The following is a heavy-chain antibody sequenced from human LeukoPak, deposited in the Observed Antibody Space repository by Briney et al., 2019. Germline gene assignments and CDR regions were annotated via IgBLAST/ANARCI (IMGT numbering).Heavy chain of an antibody. CDR2: INPSGDAT. Sequence: ASVKVSCKASGYTFTNYYMHWVRQAPGQGLEWMGIINPSGDATSYAQKFEGRVTMTRDTSTSTVYMELSSLRSDDTAVYYCARAYYDHLTGVPFDFWGQGTLVTVSS. CDR3: ARAYYDHLTGVPFDF. V-gene: IGHV1-46*01. D-gene: IGHD3-9*01. CDR1: GYTFTNYY. J-gene: IGHJ5*01.